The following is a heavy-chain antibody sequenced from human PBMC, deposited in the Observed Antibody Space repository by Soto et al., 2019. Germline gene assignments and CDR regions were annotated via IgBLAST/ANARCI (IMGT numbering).Heavy chain of an antibody. D-gene: IGHD2-2*01. CDR1: GGSFSGYY. CDR2: INHSGST. CDR3: AGSTYDIVVVPAARDLGY. J-gene: IGHJ4*02. Sequence: SETLSLTCAVYGGSFSGYYWSWIRQPPGKGLEWIGEINHSGSTNYNPSLKSRVTISVDTSKNQFSLKLSSVTAADTAVYYCAGSTYDIVVVPAARDLGYWGQGTLVTVSS. V-gene: IGHV4-34*01.